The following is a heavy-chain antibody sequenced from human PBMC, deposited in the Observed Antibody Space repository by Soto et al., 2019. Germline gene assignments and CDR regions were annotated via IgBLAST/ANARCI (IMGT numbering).Heavy chain of an antibody. D-gene: IGHD6-19*01. CDR1: GFTVSSNY. V-gene: IGHV3-53*04. CDR3: ARDSTTAISSGWYEY. CDR2: IYSGGST. Sequence: GGSLSLSCAASGFTVSSNYMSSVRQAPGKGLEWVSVIYSGGSTYYADSVKGRFTLSRHNSKNTLYLQMNSMRAEDTAVYYCARDSTTAISSGWYEYWGQGTLVTVSS. J-gene: IGHJ4*02.